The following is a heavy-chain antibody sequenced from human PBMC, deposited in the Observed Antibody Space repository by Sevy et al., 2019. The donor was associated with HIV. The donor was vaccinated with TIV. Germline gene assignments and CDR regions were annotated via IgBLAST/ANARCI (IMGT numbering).Heavy chain of an antibody. J-gene: IGHJ4*02. CDR1: GFIFSNYN. V-gene: IGHV3-21*01. Sequence: GESLKISCAASGFIFSNYNMNWVRQAPGKGLEWVSSISSSSNYIYYADSVKGRFTISRDNAKNSLYLQMNSLRAEDTAVYYCARKMELLVPDYWGQGTLVTVSS. CDR2: ISSSSNYI. D-gene: IGHD2-21*02. CDR3: ARKMELLVPDY.